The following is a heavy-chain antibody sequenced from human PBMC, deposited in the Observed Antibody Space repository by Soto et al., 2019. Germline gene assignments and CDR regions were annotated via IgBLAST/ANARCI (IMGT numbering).Heavy chain of an antibody. Sequence: SETLSLTCAVSGYSISSGYYWGWIRQPPGKGLEWIGSIYHSGSTYYNPSLKSRVTISVVTSKNQFSLKLSSVTAADTAVYYCARDNIQGSGWFTDYWGQGTLVTVSS. V-gene: IGHV4-38-2*02. D-gene: IGHD6-19*01. J-gene: IGHJ4*02. CDR1: GYSISSGYY. CDR3: ARDNIQGSGWFTDY. CDR2: IYHSGST.